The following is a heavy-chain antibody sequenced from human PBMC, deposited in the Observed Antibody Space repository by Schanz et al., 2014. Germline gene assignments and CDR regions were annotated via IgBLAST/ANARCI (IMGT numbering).Heavy chain of an antibody. V-gene: IGHV3-48*01. CDR2: VSRSTPDI. J-gene: IGHJ4*02. CDR1: GFTFSSYS. CDR3: ARDFHGYGPHLDY. Sequence: EVQLVESGGGLVQPGGSLRLSCTASGFTFSSYSMNWVRQAPGKGLEWVSYVSRSTPDIYYADSVKGRFTMSRDNAKNTLYLQLNSLRAEDTAVYYCARDFHGYGPHLDYWGQGTLVTVSS. D-gene: IGHD5-12*01.